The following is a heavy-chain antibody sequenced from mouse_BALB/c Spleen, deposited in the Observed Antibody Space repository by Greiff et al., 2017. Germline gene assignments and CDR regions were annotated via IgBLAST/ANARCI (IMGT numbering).Heavy chain of an antibody. CDR1: GYSITSGYS. CDR2: IHYSGST. V-gene: IGHV3-1*02. Sequence: EVKLVESGPDLVKPSQSLSLTCTVTGYSITSGYSWHWIRQFPGNKLEWMGYIHYSGSTNYNPSLKSRISITRDTSKNQFFLQLNSVTTEDTATYYCARSYGYDVGAAWFAYWGQGTLVTVSA. CDR3: ARSYGYDVGAAWFAY. J-gene: IGHJ3*01. D-gene: IGHD2-2*01.